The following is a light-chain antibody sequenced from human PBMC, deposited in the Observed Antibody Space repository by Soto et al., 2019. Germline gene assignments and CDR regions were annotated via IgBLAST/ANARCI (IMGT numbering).Light chain of an antibody. Sequence: QSALTQPASVSGSHARSITISCTGSSSDVGGSGLVSWYQFHPGKAPKLLIFEVSDRPSGISSRFSGSKSGNTASLTISGLQTEDEADYYCSSYTSSSTLFGTGTKLTVL. CDR3: SSYTSSSTL. CDR2: EVS. CDR1: SSDVGGSGL. J-gene: IGLJ1*01. V-gene: IGLV2-14*02.